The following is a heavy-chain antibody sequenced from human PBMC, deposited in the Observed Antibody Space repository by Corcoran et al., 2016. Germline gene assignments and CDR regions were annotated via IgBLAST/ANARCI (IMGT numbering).Heavy chain of an antibody. CDR3: ARGYSGYHY. Sequence: QSQQWGAGLLKPSETLSLTCAVYGGSFSGYYWSWIRQPPGKGLEWIGEINHSGSTNYNPSLKSRVTISVDTSKNQFSLKLSSVTAADTAVYYCARGYSGYHYWGQGTLVTVSS. V-gene: IGHV4-34*01. D-gene: IGHD5-12*01. CDR1: GGSFSGYY. CDR2: INHSGST. J-gene: IGHJ4*02.